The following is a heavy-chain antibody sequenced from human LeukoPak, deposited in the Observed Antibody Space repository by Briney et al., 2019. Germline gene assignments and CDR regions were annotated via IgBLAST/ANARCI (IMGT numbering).Heavy chain of an antibody. D-gene: IGHD2-2*01. CDR2: IWYDGSNK. J-gene: IGHJ3*02. CDR1: GFTFSSYG. CDR3: ARDFLLSPGSIDI. Sequence: GGSLRLSCAASGFTFSSYGMHWVRQAPGKGLEWVAVIWYDGSNKYYADSVKGRFTISRDNSKNTLYLQMNSLRAEDTAVYYCARDFLLSPGSIDIWGQGTMVTVSS. V-gene: IGHV3-33*01.